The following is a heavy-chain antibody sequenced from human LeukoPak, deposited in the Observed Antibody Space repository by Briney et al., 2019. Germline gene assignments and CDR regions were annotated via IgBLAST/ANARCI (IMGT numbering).Heavy chain of an antibody. CDR3: ARDSAYSGSYYGWGGPFDY. CDR1: GFTFSSYS. J-gene: IGHJ4*02. CDR2: ISSSSSYI. D-gene: IGHD1-26*01. V-gene: IGHV3-21*01. Sequence: GGSLRLSCAASGFTFSSYSMNWVRQAPGKGLEWVSSISSSSSYIYYADSVKGRFTISRDNAKNSLYLQMNSLRAEDTAVYYCARDSAYSGSYYGWGGPFDYWGQGTLVTVSS.